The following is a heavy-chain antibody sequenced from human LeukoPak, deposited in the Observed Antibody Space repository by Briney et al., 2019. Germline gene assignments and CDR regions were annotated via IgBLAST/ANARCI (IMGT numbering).Heavy chain of an antibody. D-gene: IGHD6-13*01. Sequence: GASVKVSCKASGYTFTSYGISWVRQAPGQGLEWMGWISAYNGNTNYAQKLQGRVTMTTDTSTSTAYMELRSLRSDDTAVYYCARDGSWYSSSWYDAFDIWGQGTMVTVSS. V-gene: IGHV1-18*01. J-gene: IGHJ3*02. CDR2: ISAYNGNT. CDR3: ARDGSWYSSSWYDAFDI. CDR1: GYTFTSYG.